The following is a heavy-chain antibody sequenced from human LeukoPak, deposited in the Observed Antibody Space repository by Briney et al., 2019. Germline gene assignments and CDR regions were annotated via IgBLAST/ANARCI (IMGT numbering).Heavy chain of an antibody. J-gene: IGHJ6*02. CDR2: IHHTGST. Sequence: PSETLSLTCTVSGASISSYYWTWIRQPPGKGLEWIGYIHHTGSTNYNPSLGSRVTISVDTSKNQFSLKLSSVTAADTAVYYCARGEIVAAAGTDYYYYGMDVWGQGTTGTVSS. V-gene: IGHV4-59*12. CDR1: GASISSYY. CDR3: ARGEIVAAAGTDYYYYGMDV. D-gene: IGHD6-13*01.